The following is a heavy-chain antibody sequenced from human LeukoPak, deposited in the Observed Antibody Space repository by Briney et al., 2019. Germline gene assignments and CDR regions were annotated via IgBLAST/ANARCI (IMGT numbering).Heavy chain of an antibody. V-gene: IGHV4-30-4*07. CDR3: ARSHGGTQDAFDI. J-gene: IGHJ3*02. D-gene: IGHD4-23*01. CDR1: GGSISSGGYS. Sequence: SETLSLTCAVSGGSISSGGYSGSWIRQPPGKGLEWIGYIYYSGSTYYNPSLKSRVTISVDTSKNQFSLKLSSVTAADTAVYYCARSHGGTQDAFDIWGQGTMVTVSS. CDR2: IYYSGST.